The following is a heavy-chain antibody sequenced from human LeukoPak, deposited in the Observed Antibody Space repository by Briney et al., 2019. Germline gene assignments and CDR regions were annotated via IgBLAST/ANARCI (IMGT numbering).Heavy chain of an antibody. J-gene: IGHJ4*02. D-gene: IGHD3-22*01. CDR2: IYYSENT. CDR3: ARDSPHSYYSDSSGYFDL. CDR1: GGSISSYY. Sequence: SETLALTCTVSGGSISSYYWSWIRQPPGKGLEWIGYIYYSENTNYNPSLKSRVTISVDTSKSQFSLKLSSVTTADTAVYFCARDSPHSYYSDSSGYFDLWAQVTLVTVSS. V-gene: IGHV4-59*01.